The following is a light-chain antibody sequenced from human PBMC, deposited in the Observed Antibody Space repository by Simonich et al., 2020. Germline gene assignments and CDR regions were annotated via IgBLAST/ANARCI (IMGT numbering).Light chain of an antibody. CDR3: QQFNSYRIT. CDR2: DAS. CDR1: QGISSD. V-gene: IGKV1-13*02. J-gene: IGKJ5*01. Sequence: AIQLTQSPSSLSASVGDRVTITCWASQGISSDLAWYQQKPGKAPKLLIYDASSLESEVPPRFSGSGSGTDFTLTISSLQPEDFATYYCQQFNSYRITFGQGTRLEIK.